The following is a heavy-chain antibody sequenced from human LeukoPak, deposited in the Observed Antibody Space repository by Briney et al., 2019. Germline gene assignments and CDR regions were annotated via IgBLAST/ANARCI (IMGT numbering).Heavy chain of an antibody. V-gene: IGHV3-7*01. J-gene: IGHJ4*01. Sequence: GGSLRLSCAAPGFTFSSYWMSWVRQAPGKGLEWVANIKQDGSEKYYVDSVKGRFTISRDNAKNSLYLQMNSLRAEDTAGYYCARQLPIDTAMVESNGFDDRGHATLVT. CDR1: GFTFSSYW. CDR2: IKQDGSEK. D-gene: IGHD5-18*01. CDR3: ARQLPIDTAMVESNGFDD.